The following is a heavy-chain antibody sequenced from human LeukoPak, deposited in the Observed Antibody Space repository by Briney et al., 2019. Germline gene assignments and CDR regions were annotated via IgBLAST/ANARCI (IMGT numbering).Heavy chain of an antibody. CDR1: GFSFSSYS. CDR2: ISSSTGSTT. CDR3: AKGYGDLEY. V-gene: IGHV3-48*01. Sequence: PGGSLRLSCVASGFSFSSYSMNWVRQAPGKGLEWVSYISSSTGSTTYYADSVKGRFTISRDNSKNTLYLQMNSLRAEDTAVYYCAKGYGDLEYWGQGTLVTVSS. D-gene: IGHD5-12*01. J-gene: IGHJ4*02.